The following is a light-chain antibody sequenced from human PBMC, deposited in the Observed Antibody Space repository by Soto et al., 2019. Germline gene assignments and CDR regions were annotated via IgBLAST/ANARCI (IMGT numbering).Light chain of an antibody. Sequence: NVFTPSPGTLSFASGERATLSCRASQSVSSRYLAWYQQKPGQAPRLLIYDASNRATGIPARFSGSGSGTDFTLAISSLEPEDFAVYYCQQRINWPPTFGQGTKVDIK. J-gene: IGKJ1*01. CDR3: QQRINWPPT. CDR1: QSVSSRY. V-gene: IGKV3-11*01. CDR2: DAS.